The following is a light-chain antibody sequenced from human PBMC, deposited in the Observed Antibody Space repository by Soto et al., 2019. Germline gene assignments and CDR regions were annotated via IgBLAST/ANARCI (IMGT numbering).Light chain of an antibody. CDR3: ISYTSSSTLYV. Sequence: QSALTQPASVSGSPGQSITISCTGISSDVGGYNSVSWYQQHPGKAPKLMIYDVSNRPSGVSNRFSGSKSGNTASLTISGLQAEDEADYFCISYTSSSTLYVFGTGTKLTVL. J-gene: IGLJ1*01. CDR2: DVS. CDR1: SSDVGGYNS. V-gene: IGLV2-14*01.